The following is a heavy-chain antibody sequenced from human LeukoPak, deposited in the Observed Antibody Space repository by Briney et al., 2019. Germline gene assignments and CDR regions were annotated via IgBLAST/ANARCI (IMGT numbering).Heavy chain of an antibody. Sequence: SETLSLTCAVYGGSFSGYYWSWIRQPPGKGLEWIGEINHSGSTNYNPSLKSRVTISVDTSKNQFSLKLSSVTAADTAVYYCARVGVYQLLYRYYYYYGMDVWGKGTTDTVSS. CDR3: ARVGVYQLLYRYYYYYGMDV. V-gene: IGHV4-34*01. CDR1: GGSFSGYY. CDR2: INHSGST. J-gene: IGHJ6*04. D-gene: IGHD2-2*02.